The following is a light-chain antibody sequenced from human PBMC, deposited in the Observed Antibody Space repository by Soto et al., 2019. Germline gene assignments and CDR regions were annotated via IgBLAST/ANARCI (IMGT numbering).Light chain of an antibody. CDR1: QSISSW. CDR2: KAS. Sequence: DIQMTQSPSTLSASVGDRVTITCRASQSISSWLAWYQQKPGKAPKRLIHKASILRSGVPSRFSGSGSGTEFTLTISSLQPDDFATYYCQQYNTYSGTFGQGTKVEIK. J-gene: IGKJ1*01. V-gene: IGKV1-5*03. CDR3: QQYNTYSGT.